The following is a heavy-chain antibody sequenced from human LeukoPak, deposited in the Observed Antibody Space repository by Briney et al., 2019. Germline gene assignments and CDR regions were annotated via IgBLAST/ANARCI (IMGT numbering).Heavy chain of an antibody. Sequence: PGGSLRLSCAASGFTFDDYAMHWVRQAPGKGLEWVSGISWNSGSIGYADSVKGRFTISRDNAKNSLYLQMNSLRAEDTALYYCAKDFHYDILTGYDYWGQGTLVTVSS. J-gene: IGHJ4*02. V-gene: IGHV3-9*01. CDR3: AKDFHYDILTGYDY. CDR2: ISWNSGSI. D-gene: IGHD3-9*01. CDR1: GFTFDDYA.